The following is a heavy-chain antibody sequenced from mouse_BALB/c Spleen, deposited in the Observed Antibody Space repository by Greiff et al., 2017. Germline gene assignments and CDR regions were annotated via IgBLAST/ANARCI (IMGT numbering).Heavy chain of an antibody. V-gene: IGHV3-2*02. Sequence: EVQLVESGPGLVKPSQSLSLTCTVTGYSITSAYAWNWIRQFPGNKLEWMGYISYSGSTSYNPSLKSRISITRDTSKNQFFLQLNSVTTEDTATYYCARLEGRRAYWGQGTLVTVSA. D-gene: IGHD3-3*01. J-gene: IGHJ3*01. CDR3: ARLEGRRAY. CDR2: ISYSGST. CDR1: GYSITSAYA.